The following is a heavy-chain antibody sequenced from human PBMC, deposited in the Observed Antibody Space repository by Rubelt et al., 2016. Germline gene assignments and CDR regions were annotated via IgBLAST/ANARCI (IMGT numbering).Heavy chain of an antibody. V-gene: IGHV2-5*02. Sequence: QITLKESGPTLVKPTQTLTLTCTFSGFSLSTSGVAVGWIRQPPGKALEWLALIYWDDDKRYSPSLKSRLTITTDTSNNQVVLTMTNMDPVDTATYYCARISVAAAGQPFDYWGQGTLVTVSS. D-gene: IGHD6-13*01. CDR3: ARISVAAAGQPFDY. J-gene: IGHJ4*02. CDR1: GFSLSTSGVA. CDR2: IYWDDDK.